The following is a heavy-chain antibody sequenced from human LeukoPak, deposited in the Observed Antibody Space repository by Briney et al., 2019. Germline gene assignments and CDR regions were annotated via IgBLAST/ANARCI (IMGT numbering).Heavy chain of an antibody. V-gene: IGHV4-59*11. CDR3: ARALEYYYGSGRNANWFDP. J-gene: IGHJ5*02. D-gene: IGHD3-10*01. CDR1: GGSLSNHY. CDR2: IYSSGST. Sequence: SETLSLTCTVSGGSLSNHYWSWIRQPPGRGLEWLGNIYSSGSTTYNPSLKSRVTISVDTSKNQFSLRLNSVTAADTAIYYCARALEYYYGSGRNANWFDPWGQGTLVTVSS.